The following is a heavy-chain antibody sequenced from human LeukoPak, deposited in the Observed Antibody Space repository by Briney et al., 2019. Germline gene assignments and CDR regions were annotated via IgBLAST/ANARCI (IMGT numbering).Heavy chain of an antibody. CDR3: ARDCDSSGYYYGGCFQH. J-gene: IGHJ1*01. CDR2: IIPIFGTA. Sequence: SVKVSCKASGGTFSSYAISWVRQASGQGLEWMGGIIPIFGTANYAQKFQGRVTITADESTSTAYMELSSLRSEDTAVYYCARDCDSSGYYYGGCFQHWGQGTLVTVSS. D-gene: IGHD3-22*01. V-gene: IGHV1-69*13. CDR1: GGTFSSYA.